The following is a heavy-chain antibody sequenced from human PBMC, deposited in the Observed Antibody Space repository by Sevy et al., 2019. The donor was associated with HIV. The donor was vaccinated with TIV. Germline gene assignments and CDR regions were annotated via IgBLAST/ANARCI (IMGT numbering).Heavy chain of an antibody. J-gene: IGHJ1*01. CDR3: ARDRRGYSFGLLEY. V-gene: IGHV3-30*04. D-gene: IGHD5-12*01. Sequence: GGSLRLSCAVSGFNLRSHAMHWVRQAPGKGLEWVAVISNDGSNEVYADSVKGRFTISRDNSKNTLYLQLNSLRGEDTAVYYCARDRRGYSFGLLEYWGQGTLVIVSS. CDR1: GFNLRSHA. CDR2: ISNDGSNE.